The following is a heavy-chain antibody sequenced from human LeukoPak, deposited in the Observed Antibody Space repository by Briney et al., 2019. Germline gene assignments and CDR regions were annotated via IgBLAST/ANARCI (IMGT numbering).Heavy chain of an antibody. CDR3: AKDVGANTYFYYYMDV. J-gene: IGHJ6*03. D-gene: IGHD3-16*01. Sequence: PGRSLRLSCAASGFTLSSYGIHWVRQAPGKGLEWVAFIRYDGSNKYYADSVKGRFTISRDNSKNTLYLQMNSLRAEDTAVYYCAKDVGANTYFYYYMDVWGKGTTVTVSS. CDR2: IRYDGSNK. V-gene: IGHV3-30*02. CDR1: GFTLSSYG.